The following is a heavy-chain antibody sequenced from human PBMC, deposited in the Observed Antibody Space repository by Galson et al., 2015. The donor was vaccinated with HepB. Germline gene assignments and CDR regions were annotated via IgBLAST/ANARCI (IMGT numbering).Heavy chain of an antibody. V-gene: IGHV5-10-1*01. D-gene: IGHD6-6*01. CDR1: GYSFTSYW. Sequence: QSGAEVKKPGESLRISCKGSGYSFTSYWISWVRQMPGKGLEWMGRIDPSDSYTNYSPSFQGHVTISADKSISTAYLQWSSLKASDTAMYYCARWAAAPEIYYYGMDVWGQGTTVTVSS. CDR3: ARWAAAPEIYYYGMDV. CDR2: IDPSDSYT. J-gene: IGHJ6*02.